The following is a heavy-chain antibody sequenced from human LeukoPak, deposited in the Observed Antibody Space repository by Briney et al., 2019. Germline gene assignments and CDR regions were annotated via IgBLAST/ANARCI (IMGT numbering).Heavy chain of an antibody. J-gene: IGHJ4*02. CDR2: INHSGST. CDR3: ARAYYGSGSYYIQPYFDY. V-gene: IGHV4-34*01. Sequence: PSETLSLTCTVSGGSIRDYYWSWIRQPPGKGLEWIGEINHSGSTNYNPSLKSRVTISVDTSKNQFSLKLSSVTAADTAVYYCARAYYGSGSYYIQPYFDYWGQGTLVTVSS. CDR1: GGSIRDYY. D-gene: IGHD3-10*01.